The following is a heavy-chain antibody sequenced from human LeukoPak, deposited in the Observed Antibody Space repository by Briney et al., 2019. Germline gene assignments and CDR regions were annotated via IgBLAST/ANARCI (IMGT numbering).Heavy chain of an antibody. CDR1: GGSISSSSYY. V-gene: IGHV4-39*07. CDR2: IYYSGST. J-gene: IGHJ4*02. Sequence: SETLSLTCTVSGGSISSSSYYWGWIRQPPGKGLEWIGSIYYSGSTYYTPSLKSRVTISVDTSKNQFSLKLSSVTAADTAVYFCASGPGVRLALVPVALREEYFDSWGQGTLVTVSS. D-gene: IGHD2-2*02. CDR3: ASGPGVRLALVPVALREEYFDS.